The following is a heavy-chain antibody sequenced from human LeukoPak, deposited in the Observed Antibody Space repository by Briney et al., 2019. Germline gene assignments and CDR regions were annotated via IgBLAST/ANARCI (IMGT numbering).Heavy chain of an antibody. CDR1: GFTFSSYS. Sequence: GGSLRLSCAASGFTFSSYSMNWVRQAPGKGLEWVSTFTGSGGSAYYADSVKGRFIISRDNSKNTLYLQMNSLRAEDTALYYCAKGRPPDYWGQGTLVTVSS. CDR2: FTGSGGSA. CDR3: AKGRPPDY. J-gene: IGHJ4*02. V-gene: IGHV3-23*01.